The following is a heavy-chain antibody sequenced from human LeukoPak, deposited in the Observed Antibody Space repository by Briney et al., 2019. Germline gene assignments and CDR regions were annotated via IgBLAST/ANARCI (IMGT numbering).Heavy chain of an antibody. CDR3: TRDTAGYCSGGSCS. D-gene: IGHD2-15*01. Sequence: GASLRLSCAASGFTFSTYAMSWVRQAPGKGLEWVGFIRSKAYGGTTEYAASVKGRFTISRDDSKSIAYLQMNSLKTEDTAVYYCTRDTAGYCSGGSCSLGQGTLVTVSS. CDR1: GFTFSTYA. V-gene: IGHV3-49*02. CDR2: IRSKAYGGTT. J-gene: IGHJ5*02.